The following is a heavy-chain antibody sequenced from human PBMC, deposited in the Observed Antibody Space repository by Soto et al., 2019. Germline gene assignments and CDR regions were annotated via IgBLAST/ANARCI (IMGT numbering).Heavy chain of an antibody. CDR3: AHGSGWLSDY. CDR1: GFSLTSTAVG. V-gene: IGHV2-5*02. D-gene: IGHD6-19*01. J-gene: IGHJ4*02. Sequence: QITLKESGPTLVKPTQTLTLTCTFSGFSLTSTAVGVNWNRQPPGKALEWLALIYWDDNNQYNPSLKSRLTVTKNTSKNQVVLTMTNMDPVDTATYYCAHGSGWLSDYWGQGTLVTVSS. CDR2: IYWDDNN.